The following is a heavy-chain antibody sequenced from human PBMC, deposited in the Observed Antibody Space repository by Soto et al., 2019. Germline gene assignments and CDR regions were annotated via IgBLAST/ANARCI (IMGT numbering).Heavy chain of an antibody. CDR3: ARRGGIAVAGNWFDP. Sequence: GASVKVSCKASGYTFTSYGISWVRQAPGQGLEWMGWISAYTGNTNYAQKLQGRVTMTTDTSTSTAYMELRSLRSDDTAVYYCARRGGIAVAGNWFDPWGQGTLVTVSS. J-gene: IGHJ5*02. V-gene: IGHV1-18*01. CDR2: ISAYTGNT. CDR1: GYTFTSYG. D-gene: IGHD6-19*01.